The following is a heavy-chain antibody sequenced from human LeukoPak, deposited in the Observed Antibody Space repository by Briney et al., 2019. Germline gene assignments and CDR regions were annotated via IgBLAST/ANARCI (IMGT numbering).Heavy chain of an antibody. Sequence: GRSLRLSCAASGFTFSTYAMHWVRQAPGKGLEWVAIISYDGSNKYYAESVKGRFTISRDNSKNTLYLQMNSLRAEDTAVYYCARDVREITMVRGVHTNWFDPWGQGTLVTVSS. CDR3: ARDVREITMVRGVHTNWFDP. CDR1: GFTFSTYA. V-gene: IGHV3-30-3*01. J-gene: IGHJ5*02. CDR2: ISYDGSNK. D-gene: IGHD3-10*01.